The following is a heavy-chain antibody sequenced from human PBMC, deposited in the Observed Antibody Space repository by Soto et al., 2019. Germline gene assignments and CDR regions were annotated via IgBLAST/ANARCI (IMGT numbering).Heavy chain of an antibody. J-gene: IGHJ4*02. CDR1: GGSFSGYY. CDR2: INHSGST. CDR3: ARDPKGEYPFDY. Sequence: PSETLSLTCADYGGSFSGYYWSWIRQPPGKGLEWIGEINHSGSTNYNPSLKSRVTISVDTSKNQFSLKLSSVTAADTAVYYCARDPKGEYPFDYWGQGTLVTVSS. D-gene: IGHD3-16*01. V-gene: IGHV4-34*01.